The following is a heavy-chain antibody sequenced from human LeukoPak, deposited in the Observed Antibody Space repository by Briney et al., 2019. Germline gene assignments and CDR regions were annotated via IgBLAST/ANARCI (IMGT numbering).Heavy chain of an antibody. D-gene: IGHD4-17*01. V-gene: IGHV3-53*01. CDR3: ARGSNTVTEFDY. CDR2: IYSGGST. CDR1: GFTVSSNY. J-gene: IGHJ4*02. Sequence: GGSLRLSCAASGFTVSSNYMSWVRQAPGKGLEWVSVIYSGGSTYYSDSVTGRCSISRENSKNKIFLQMNSLRAEDTAVYYCARGSNTVTEFDYWGQGTLVTVSS.